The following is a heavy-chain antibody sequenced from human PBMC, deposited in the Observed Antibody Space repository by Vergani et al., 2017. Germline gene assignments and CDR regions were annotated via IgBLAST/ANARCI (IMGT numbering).Heavy chain of an antibody. CDR2: IYTSGST. CDR1: GGSISSGSYY. Sequence: QVQLQESGPGLVKPSQTLSLTCTVSGGSISSGSYYWSWIRQPAGKGLEWIGRIYTSGSTNYNPSLKSRVTISVDTSKNQFSLKLSAVTAADTAVYFCARGFTGCGGDCYWGQGTLVTVSS. V-gene: IGHV4-61*02. D-gene: IGHD2-21*02. J-gene: IGHJ4*02. CDR3: ARGFTGCGGDCY.